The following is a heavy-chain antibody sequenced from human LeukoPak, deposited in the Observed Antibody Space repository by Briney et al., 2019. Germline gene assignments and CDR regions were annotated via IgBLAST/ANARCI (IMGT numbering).Heavy chain of an antibody. Sequence: PGRSLRLSCAASGFAFDDYAMHWVRQAPGKGLEWVSGISWNSGSIGYADSVKGRFTISRDNAKNSLYLQMNSLRAEDTALYYCAKDSISYSSHFDYWGQGTLVTVSS. J-gene: IGHJ4*02. CDR2: ISWNSGSI. V-gene: IGHV3-9*01. D-gene: IGHD2-15*01. CDR3: AKDSISYSSHFDY. CDR1: GFAFDDYA.